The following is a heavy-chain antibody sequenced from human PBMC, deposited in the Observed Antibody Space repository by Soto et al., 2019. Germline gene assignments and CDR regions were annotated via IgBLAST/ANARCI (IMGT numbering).Heavy chain of an antibody. Sequence: EVQLVESGGGLVQPGRSLRLSCVASGFTFDDYAMHWVRQAPGKGLEWVSGITWSGGTRDYADSVKGRFTISRDNAKNSVYLQMDSLRVEVTALDYCIMGRQGWVQFWGRGTLVTVTS. CDR1: GFTFDDYA. J-gene: IGHJ1*01. V-gene: IGHV3-9*01. CDR2: ITWSGGTR. CDR3: IMGRQGWVQF. D-gene: IGHD2-8*01.